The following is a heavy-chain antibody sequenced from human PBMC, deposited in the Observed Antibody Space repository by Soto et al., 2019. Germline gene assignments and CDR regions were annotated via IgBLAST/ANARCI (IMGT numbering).Heavy chain of an antibody. CDR2: IIPIFGTA. D-gene: IGHD2-21*01. V-gene: IGHV1-69*12. Sequence: QVQLVQSGAEVKKPGSSVKVSCKASVGTFSSYAISWVRQAPGQGLEWMGGIIPIFGTANYAQKFQGRVTITADESTSTADMELSSLRSEDTAVYYCASISDREGTFDYWGQGTLVTVSS. CDR3: ASISDREGTFDY. J-gene: IGHJ4*02. CDR1: VGTFSSYA.